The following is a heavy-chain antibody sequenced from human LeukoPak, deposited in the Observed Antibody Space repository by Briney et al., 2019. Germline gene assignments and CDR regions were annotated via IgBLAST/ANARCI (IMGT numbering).Heavy chain of an antibody. D-gene: IGHD3-3*01. Sequence: GGSLRLSCTASGFTFGDYAMSWVRQAPGKGLEWVGFIRGKAYGGTTEYAASVKGRFSVSRDDSKRIAHLQMNSLKTEDTAVYYCTTDAFWSGYYTVYFQHWGQGTLVTVSS. CDR3: TTDAFWSGYYTVYFQH. J-gene: IGHJ1*01. CDR2: IRGKAYGGTT. V-gene: IGHV3-49*04. CDR1: GFTFGDYA.